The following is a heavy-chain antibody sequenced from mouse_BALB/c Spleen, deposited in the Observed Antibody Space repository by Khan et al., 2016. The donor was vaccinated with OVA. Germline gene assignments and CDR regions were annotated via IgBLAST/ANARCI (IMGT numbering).Heavy chain of an antibody. CDR1: GYTLSSSW. CDR2: ILPGSGSS. Sequence: QVQLKQSGAELMKPGASVKISCKATGYTLSSSWIEWVKQRPGHGLEWIGEILPGSGSSKYNEKFQGKATFTADTSSKPAYMKFSSLTSEELTAEDSAGKERGAMDYWGQGTLVTVSS. V-gene: IGHV1-9*01. CDR3: AGKERGAMDY. J-gene: IGHJ4*01.